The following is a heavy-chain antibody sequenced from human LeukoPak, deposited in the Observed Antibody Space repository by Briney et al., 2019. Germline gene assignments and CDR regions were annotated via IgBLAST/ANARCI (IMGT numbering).Heavy chain of an antibody. J-gene: IGHJ6*03. Sequence: GGSLRLSCAASGFTFSSYGMHWVRQASGKGLEWVGRIRSKANSYATAYAASVKGRFTISRDDSKNTAYLQMNSLKTEDTAVYYCTPLYGSGSSYYMDVWGKGTTVAVSS. D-gene: IGHD3-10*01. CDR2: IRSKANSYAT. CDR1: GFTFSSYG. V-gene: IGHV3-73*01. CDR3: TPLYGSGSSYYMDV.